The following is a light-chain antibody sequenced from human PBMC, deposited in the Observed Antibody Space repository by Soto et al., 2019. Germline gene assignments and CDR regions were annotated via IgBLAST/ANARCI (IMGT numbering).Light chain of an antibody. Sequence: QSVLTQPPSVSGTPGQRVTISCSGGISNIATNYVHWFQQLPGTAPKVLSNRDNQRPSGVRDRFSGSKSGTSASLAISVLRSEDEAEYYCAAWDDTVRSYVFGTGTKVTVL. CDR2: RDN. J-gene: IGLJ1*01. CDR1: ISNIATNY. V-gene: IGLV1-47*01. CDR3: AAWDDTVRSYV.